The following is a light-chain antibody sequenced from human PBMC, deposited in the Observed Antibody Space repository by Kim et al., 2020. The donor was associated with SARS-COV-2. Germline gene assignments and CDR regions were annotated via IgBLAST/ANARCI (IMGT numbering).Light chain of an antibody. CDR3: CSYAGSSTFVV. Sequence: QSITISCTGTSSDVGGYRLVSWYQQYPGKAPKLMIYEVTERPSGVSNRFSGSKSGNTASLTISGLQAEDEADYYCCSYAGSSTFVVFGGGTKLTVL. J-gene: IGLJ3*02. V-gene: IGLV2-23*02. CDR1: SSDVGGYRL. CDR2: EVT.